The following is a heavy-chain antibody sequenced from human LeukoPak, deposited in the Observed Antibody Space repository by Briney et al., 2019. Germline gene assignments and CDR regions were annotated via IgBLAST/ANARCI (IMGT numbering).Heavy chain of an antibody. CDR1: GYTFTGYY. CDR3: ARDSTYYYDSSGYYYYRY. CDR2: INPNSGGT. V-gene: IGHV1-2*02. D-gene: IGHD3-22*01. J-gene: IGHJ4*02. Sequence: ASVKVSCKASGYTFTGYYMHWVRQALGQGLEWMGWINPNSGGTNYAQKFQGRVTMTRDTSISTAYMELSRLRSDDTAVYYCARDSTYYYDSSGYYYYRYWGQGTLVTVSS.